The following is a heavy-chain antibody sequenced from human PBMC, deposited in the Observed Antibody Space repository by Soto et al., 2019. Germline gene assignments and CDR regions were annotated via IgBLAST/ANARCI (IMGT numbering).Heavy chain of an antibody. V-gene: IGHV4-59*01. CDR1: SDSISSYY. Sequence: QVQLQESGPGLVKPSETLSLTCTVSSDSISSYYWSWIRQPPGKRLEWIGYISYSGSTDYNPSLKSRVTISGDTSKNQFSLKVSSVTAADTAVYYCARGTSWKLPVDYWGQGTLVTVSS. CDR3: ARGTSWKLPVDY. CDR2: ISYSGST. J-gene: IGHJ4*02. D-gene: IGHD1-1*01.